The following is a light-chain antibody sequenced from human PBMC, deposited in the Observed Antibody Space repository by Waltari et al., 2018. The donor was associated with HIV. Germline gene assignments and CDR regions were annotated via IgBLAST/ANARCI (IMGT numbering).Light chain of an antibody. J-gene: IGLJ2*01. V-gene: IGLV5-45*01. CDR2: YKSDSDK. CDR1: CGTAAATYR. CDR3: VIWHNSAWV. Sequence: QAVLTQPASLSASPGASASLTCTLRCGTAAATYRIYWSQQKPGSPPQSLRRYKSDSDKQQGSGVPSRFSGSKDASANAGILLISGLQSGDEADYYCVIWHNSAWVFGGGTKLTVL.